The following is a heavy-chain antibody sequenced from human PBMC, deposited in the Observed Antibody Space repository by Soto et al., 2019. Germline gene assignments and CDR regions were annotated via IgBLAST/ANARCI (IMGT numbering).Heavy chain of an antibody. CDR3: AKDVMITFGGAIVYFDY. CDR2: ISGSGGST. Sequence: HPGGSLRLSCAASGFTFSSYAMSWVRQAPGKGLEWVSAISGSGGSTYYADSVKGRFTISRDNSKNTLYLQMNSLRAEDTAVYYCAKDVMITFGGAIVYFDYWGQGTLVTVSS. CDR1: GFTFSSYA. D-gene: IGHD3-16*02. V-gene: IGHV3-23*01. J-gene: IGHJ4*02.